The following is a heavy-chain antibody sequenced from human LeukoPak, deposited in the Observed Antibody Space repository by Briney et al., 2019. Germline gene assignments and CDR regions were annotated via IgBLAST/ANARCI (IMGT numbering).Heavy chain of an antibody. J-gene: IGHJ6*04. CDR2: MNSNGGTP. CDR3: VKGRGYYYYYGMDV. Sequence: GGSLRLSCSASGFTFSPYAMNWVRQAPGKGLEYVSAMNSNGGTPYYADPVQGRFTISRDDSKNTLYLQMSSLRAEDTAVYYCVKGRGYYYYYGMDVWGRGTMVIVSS. CDR1: GFTFSPYA. V-gene: IGHV3-64D*06.